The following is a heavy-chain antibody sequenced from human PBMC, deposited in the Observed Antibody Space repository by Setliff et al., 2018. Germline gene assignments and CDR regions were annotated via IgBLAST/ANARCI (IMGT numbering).Heavy chain of an antibody. V-gene: IGHV4-39*01. J-gene: IGHJ4*02. CDR1: GGSISSGSHY. CDR3: ARLKVGNNRPDY. Sequence: SETLSLTCSASGGSISSGSHYWAWIRQPPRERLHWIGTLYPSGFTYYNPSLRDRVTISADSSKDELSLSLQSVTAADSAVYYCARLKVGNNRPDYWGQETLVTVSS. D-gene: IGHD1-1*01. CDR2: LYPSGFT.